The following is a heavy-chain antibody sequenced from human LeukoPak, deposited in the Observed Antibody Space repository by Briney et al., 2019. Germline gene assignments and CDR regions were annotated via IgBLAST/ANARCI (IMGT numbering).Heavy chain of an antibody. Sequence: GGSLRLSCAASGFTFSSYAMSWVRQAPGKGLEWVSAISGSGGSTYYADSVKGRFTISRDNSKNTLYLQMNSLRAEDTAVYYCAKSYRIDDILTGYGPFDYWGQGTLVTVSS. V-gene: IGHV3-23*01. J-gene: IGHJ4*02. CDR2: ISGSGGST. D-gene: IGHD3-9*01. CDR3: AKSYRIDDILTGYGPFDY. CDR1: GFTFSSYA.